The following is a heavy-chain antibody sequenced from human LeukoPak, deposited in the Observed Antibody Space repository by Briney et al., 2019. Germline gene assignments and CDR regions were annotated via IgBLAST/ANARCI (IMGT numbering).Heavy chain of an antibody. J-gene: IGHJ4*02. CDR1: GFTFRRYG. Sequence: PGGSLRLSCAASGFTFRRYGMTWVRRAPGKGLDWVSSVSDSGRNTYYADSVKGRFTISRDNSRNTLYLQMNSLRAEDTAVYYCAREYHDSSGYLDYWGQGTLVTVSS. CDR3: AREYHDSSGYLDY. V-gene: IGHV3-23*01. D-gene: IGHD3-22*01. CDR2: VSDSGRNT.